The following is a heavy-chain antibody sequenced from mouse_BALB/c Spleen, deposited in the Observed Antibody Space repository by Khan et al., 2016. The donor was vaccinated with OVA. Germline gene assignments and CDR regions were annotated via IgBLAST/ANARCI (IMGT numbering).Heavy chain of an antibody. CDR3: ARGAGTTYGMDY. D-gene: IGHD4-1*01. V-gene: IGHV1-9*01. J-gene: IGHJ4*01. Sequence: QVQLQQPGAELMKPGASVKISCKATGYTFSSYWIEWVKQRPGHGLEWIAEILPGSGSTNYNEKFKGKATFTEDTSSNTAYMKLSSLTSEDSAVYYCARGAGTTYGMDYWGQGTSVTVSS. CDR2: ILPGSGST. CDR1: GYTFSSYW.